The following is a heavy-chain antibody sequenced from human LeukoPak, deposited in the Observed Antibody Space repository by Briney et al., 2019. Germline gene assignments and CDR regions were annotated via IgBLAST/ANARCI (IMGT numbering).Heavy chain of an antibody. J-gene: IGHJ4*02. Sequence: SETLSLTCAVYGGSFSGYYWSWIRQPPGKGLEWIGEINHSGSTNYNPSLKSRVTISVDTSKNQSSLKLSSVTAADTAVYYCARGSAAADLAYYFDYWGQGTLVTVSS. D-gene: IGHD6-13*01. CDR1: GGSFSGYY. V-gene: IGHV4-34*01. CDR3: ARGSAAADLAYYFDY. CDR2: INHSGST.